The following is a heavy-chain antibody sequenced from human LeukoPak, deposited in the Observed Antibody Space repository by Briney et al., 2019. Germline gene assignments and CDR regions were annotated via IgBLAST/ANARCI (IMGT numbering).Heavy chain of an antibody. Sequence: PGGSLRLSCAASGFTFSSYSMNWVRQAPGKGLEWVSYISSSSSTIYYADSVKGRFTISRDNAKNSLYLQMNSLRAEDTAMYYCAKDDSSSWYYFDYWGQGTLVTVSS. CDR3: AKDDSSSWYYFDY. CDR1: GFTFSSYS. J-gene: IGHJ4*02. CDR2: ISSSSSTI. D-gene: IGHD6-13*01. V-gene: IGHV3-48*04.